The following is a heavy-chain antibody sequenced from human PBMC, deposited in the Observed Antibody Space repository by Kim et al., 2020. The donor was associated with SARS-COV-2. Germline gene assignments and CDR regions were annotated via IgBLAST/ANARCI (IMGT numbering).Heavy chain of an antibody. Sequence: ASVKVSCKASGCTFTSYFMHWVRQAPGQGLEWMGRLNPDCGGANSARNFQGRVSMTGDESPSTAYMELRSLTSDDTDVYYCARVRGGECRGGEENDNWGQ. CDR3: ARVRGGECRGGEENDN. CDR2: LNPDCGGA. CDR1: GCTFTSYF. D-gene: IGHD3-16*01. J-gene: IGHJ4*02. V-gene: IGHV1-2*05.